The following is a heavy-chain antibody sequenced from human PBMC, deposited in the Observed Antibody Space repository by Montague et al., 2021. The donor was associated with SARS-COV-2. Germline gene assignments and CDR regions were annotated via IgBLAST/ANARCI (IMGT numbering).Heavy chain of an antibody. V-gene: IGHV3-48*03. J-gene: IGHJ6*02. CDR3: ARDRDWDDWCGMDV. Sequence: SLRLSCAASGFIFSRYEMNWVRQAPGKGLEWISYISSSGGGSTKXXTYSVKGRFTISRDNAKNSLYLQMNSLRVEDTAIYYCARDRDWDDWCGMDVWGQGTTDTVSS. CDR1: GFIFSRYE. CDR2: ISSSGGGSTK. D-gene: IGHD3/OR15-3a*01.